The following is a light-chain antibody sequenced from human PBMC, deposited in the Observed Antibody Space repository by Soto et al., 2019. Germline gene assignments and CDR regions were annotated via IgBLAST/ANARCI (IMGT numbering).Light chain of an antibody. CDR3: QQYRKWPRT. J-gene: IGKJ4*01. V-gene: IGKV3-15*01. CDR1: QNVGAK. Sequence: EVVMMQSPASLSVSPGERVTLSCTASQNVGAKLAWYQQKPGQAPRLLMSDDSTRATGIPARFSGSGSGTEFSLTISSLQSEDFAVYYCQQYRKWPRTFGGGTKVEIK. CDR2: DDS.